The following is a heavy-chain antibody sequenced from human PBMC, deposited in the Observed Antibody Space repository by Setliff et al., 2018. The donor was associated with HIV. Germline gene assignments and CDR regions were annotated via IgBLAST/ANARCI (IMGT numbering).Heavy chain of an antibody. CDR1: GASFSDYN. Sequence: PSETLSLTCAVYGASFSDYNWNWIRQPPGKGLEWIGEINDRETTTFNPSLQSRLFMSIDTSKTQFSLKSDSVIAADTAVYYCSRGRHISGPINYFVPFYFDSWGQGNLVTVSS. J-gene: IGHJ4*02. D-gene: IGHD2-21*01. CDR2: INDRETT. V-gene: IGHV4-34*01. CDR3: SRGRHISGPINYFVPFYFDS.